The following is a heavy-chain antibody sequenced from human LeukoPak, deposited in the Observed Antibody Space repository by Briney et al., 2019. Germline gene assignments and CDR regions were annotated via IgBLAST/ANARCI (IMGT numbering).Heavy chain of an antibody. CDR1: GGSLSSYY. V-gene: IGHV4-59*08. J-gene: IGHJ4*02. CDR2: IYYSGST. CDR3: ARSPGSGSLFDY. D-gene: IGHD6-19*01. Sequence: PSETLSLTCTVSGGSLSSYYWSLIRQPPGKGLEWIGYIYYSGSTNYNPSLKSRVTISVDTSKNQFSLKLSSVTAADTAVYYCARSPGSGSLFDYWGQGTLVTVSS.